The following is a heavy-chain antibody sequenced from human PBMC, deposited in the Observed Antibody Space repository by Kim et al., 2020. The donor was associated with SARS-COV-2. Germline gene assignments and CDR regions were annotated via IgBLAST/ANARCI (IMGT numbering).Heavy chain of an antibody. V-gene: IGHV3-21*01. J-gene: IGHJ5*02. CDR3: AKEDSLITVSLSDS. CDR1: AFTFSSYT. Sequence: GGSLRLSCVASAFTFSSYTMSWVRQARGKGLEWVSSISSDRSHIFYADSVRGRFTVSRDNAKSSLYLQMNSLRVEDSAVYYCAKEDSLITVSLSDSWGQG. CDR2: ISSDRSHI. D-gene: IGHD2-8*01.